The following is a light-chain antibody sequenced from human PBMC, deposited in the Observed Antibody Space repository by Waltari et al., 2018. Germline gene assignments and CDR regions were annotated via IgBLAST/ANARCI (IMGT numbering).Light chain of an antibody. J-gene: IGLJ2*01. V-gene: IGLV6-57*03. Sequence: NFMLTQPHSVSESTGKTVTISCTRSRGRIASNYVQWYQQRPGSAPTTGIYEDNQGPSGVPDRFSGSIASASNSASLTISGLKTEDDADYYCQSDDSSNHVVFGGGTQLTVL. CDR1: RGRIASNY. CDR2: EDN. CDR3: QSDDSSNHVV.